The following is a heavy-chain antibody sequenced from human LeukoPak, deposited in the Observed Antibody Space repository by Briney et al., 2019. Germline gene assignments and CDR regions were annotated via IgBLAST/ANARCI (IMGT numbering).Heavy chain of an antibody. CDR2: ISSGSRTI. CDR3: ARESISGHRDFDY. J-gene: IGHJ4*02. CDR1: GFTFSSYS. D-gene: IGHD1-26*01. Sequence: GGSLRLSCAASGFTFSSYSMNWIRQAPGKGLEWVSYISSGSRTIYYADSVKGRFTVSRDNAKNSLYLQMNSLRAEDTAVYYCARESISGHRDFDYWGQGALVTVSS. V-gene: IGHV3-48*01.